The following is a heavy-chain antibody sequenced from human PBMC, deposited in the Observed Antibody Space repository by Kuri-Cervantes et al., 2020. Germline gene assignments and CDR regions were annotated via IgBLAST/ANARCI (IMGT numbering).Heavy chain of an antibody. J-gene: IGHJ5*02. CDR3: AKDGYPDDYGDYSWPNH. D-gene: IGHD4-17*01. CDR2: ISYDGSNK. V-gene: IGHV3-30*18. Sequence: GGSLRLSCAASGFTFSSYGMHWVRQAPGKGLEWVAVISYDGSNKYYADSVKGRFTISRDNSKNTLYLQMNSLRAEDTAVYYCAKDGYPDDYGDYSWPNHWGQGTLVTVSS. CDR1: GFTFSSYG.